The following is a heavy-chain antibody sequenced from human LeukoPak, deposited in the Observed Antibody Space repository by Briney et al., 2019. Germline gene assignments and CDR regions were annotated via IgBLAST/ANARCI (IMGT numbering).Heavy chain of an antibody. CDR3: ARASSDGAFNV. V-gene: IGHV3-53*01. J-gene: IGHJ3*01. CDR1: GFTVSSHY. D-gene: IGHD5-24*01. Sequence: GGSLRLSCAASGFTVSSHYMSWVRQARGKGLECVSTIYSAGSTYYADSVKGRFTISRDNSKNTLFLQMKGLRAEDTAIYYCARASSDGAFNVWGQGTMVTVSS. CDR2: IYSAGST.